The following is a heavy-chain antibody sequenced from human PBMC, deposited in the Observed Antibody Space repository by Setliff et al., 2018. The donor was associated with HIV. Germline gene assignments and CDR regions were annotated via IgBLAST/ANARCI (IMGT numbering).Heavy chain of an antibody. CDR2: INTGNGNT. CDR3: ARSLGDPPYYYGSGSYDNSGY. D-gene: IGHD3-10*01. CDR1: GYTFNSYA. J-gene: IGHJ4*02. Sequence: ASVKVSCKASGYTFNSYAMHWVRQAPGQRPEWMGWINTGNGNTRHSQKFHGRVTVTRDTPASTAYMELSSLRSEDTAVYYCARSLGDPPYYYGSGSYDNSGYWGQGTPVTVSS. V-gene: IGHV1-3*04.